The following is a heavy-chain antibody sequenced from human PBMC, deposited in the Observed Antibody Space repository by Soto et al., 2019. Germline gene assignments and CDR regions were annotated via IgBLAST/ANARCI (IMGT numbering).Heavy chain of an antibody. CDR1: GGTFSSYA. J-gene: IGHJ6*02. D-gene: IGHD6-13*01. CDR3: ARRGVIAAAGGGYYNGMDV. V-gene: IGHV1-46*01. Sequence: ASVKVSCKASGGTFSSYAISWVRQAPGQGLEWVGIINPSGGSTSYAQKFQGRISMTRDTSTSTVYMELSSLRSEDTAVYYCARRGVIAAAGGGYYNGMDVWGQGTTVTVSS. CDR2: INPSGGST.